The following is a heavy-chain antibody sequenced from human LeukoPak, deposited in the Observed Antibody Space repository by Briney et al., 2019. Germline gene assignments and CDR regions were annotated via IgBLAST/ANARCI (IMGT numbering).Heavy chain of an antibody. D-gene: IGHD6-13*01. CDR2: IYHSGST. CDR1: GGSISSDNW. Sequence: SGTLSLTCAVSGGSISSDNWWSWVRQPPGKGLEWIGEIYHSGSTNYSPSLKSRVTISVDKSKNQFSLNVNSVTAADTAVYYCARIAVAGTYLDNWGQGTLVTVSS. J-gene: IGHJ4*02. CDR3: ARIAVAGTYLDN. V-gene: IGHV4-4*02.